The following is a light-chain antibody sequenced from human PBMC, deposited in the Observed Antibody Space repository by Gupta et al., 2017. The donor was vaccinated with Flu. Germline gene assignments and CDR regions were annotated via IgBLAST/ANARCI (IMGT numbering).Light chain of an antibody. J-gene: IGKJ2*01. V-gene: IGKV2-28*01. Sequence: DIVMTQSLLSLPVTPGEPAPISCSSSQSRLHSNGYNYMDWYLQKPGQSPQLLLYLGSNRASGVPDRFSGSGSGTDFTLKISRVEAEDVGVYFCRQALQAPDIFGQGTKLEIK. CDR2: LGS. CDR1: QSRLHSNGYNY. CDR3: RQALQAPDI.